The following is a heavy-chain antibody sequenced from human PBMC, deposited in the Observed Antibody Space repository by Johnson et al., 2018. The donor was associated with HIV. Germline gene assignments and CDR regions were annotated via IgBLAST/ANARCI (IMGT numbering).Heavy chain of an antibody. V-gene: IGHV3-9*01. CDR1: GFTFSSYA. CDR3: VKDIGYGGPSDGAFDI. Sequence: VQLVESGGGVVQPGRSLRLSCAASGFTFSSYAMHWVRQAPGKGLEWVSGLTWNSDTIAYVDSVKRRFTISRDSAKKSLYLQMNSLRPEDTAVYYCVKDIGYGGPSDGAFDIWGQGTMVTVSS. CDR2: LTWNSDTI. D-gene: IGHD4-23*01. J-gene: IGHJ3*02.